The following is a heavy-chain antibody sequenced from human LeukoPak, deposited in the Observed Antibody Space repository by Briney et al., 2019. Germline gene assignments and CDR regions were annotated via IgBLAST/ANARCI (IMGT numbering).Heavy chain of an antibody. Sequence: ASVKVSCKASVGTFISYAMRGVGQAPGEGVEWRGGIIPIFGTANYAQKFQGRVTNTTDESTSTAYMQLSSLRSEDTAVYYCARVAEGATYFHYWGQGTLVTVSS. D-gene: IGHD1-26*01. CDR2: IIPIFGTA. CDR3: ARVAEGATYFHY. CDR1: VGTFISYA. J-gene: IGHJ4*02. V-gene: IGHV1-69*05.